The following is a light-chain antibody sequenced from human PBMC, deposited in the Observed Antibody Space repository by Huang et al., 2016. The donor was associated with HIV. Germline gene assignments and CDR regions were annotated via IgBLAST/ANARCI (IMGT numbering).Light chain of an antibody. CDR3: MQGTHWPPWT. J-gene: IGKJ1*01. Sequence: DVVMTQSPLFLSVTLAQPASISCKSSRSLESSDGNTYLNWFQQRPGQSPRRLIYKVSNRDSGVPDRFSGSGSGTDFTLKISRVEAEDVGIYYCMQGTHWPPWTFGQGTKVEVK. CDR1: RSLESSDGNTY. CDR2: KVS. V-gene: IGKV2-30*01.